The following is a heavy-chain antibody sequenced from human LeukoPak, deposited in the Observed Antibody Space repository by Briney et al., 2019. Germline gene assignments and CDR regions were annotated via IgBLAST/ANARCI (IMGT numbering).Heavy chain of an antibody. V-gene: IGHV1-3*01. CDR3: ARDDFSTYPGLNYFDY. CDR1: GYTFTHYA. D-gene: IGHD4-11*01. CDR2: TNVGNDYT. J-gene: IGHJ4*02. Sequence: ASVKVSCTASGYTFTHYAVHWVRQAPGQRLEWMGWTNVGNDYTESSQKFQDRLTLTSDTTATTVYMELSSLRSEDTAVYYCARDDFSTYPGLNYFDYWGQGSLVTVSS.